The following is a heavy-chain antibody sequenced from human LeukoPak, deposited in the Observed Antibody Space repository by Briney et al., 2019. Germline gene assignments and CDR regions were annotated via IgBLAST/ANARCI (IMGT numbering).Heavy chain of an antibody. CDR1: GGTFSSYA. D-gene: IGHD3-22*01. Sequence: GASVKVSCKASGGTFSSYAISWVRQAPGQGLEWMGGIIPIFGTANYAQKFQGRVTITADESTSTAYMELSSLRSEDTAVYYCARGDITMIKGNYYMDVWGKGTTVTISS. J-gene: IGHJ6*03. CDR3: ARGDITMIKGNYYMDV. V-gene: IGHV1-69*13. CDR2: IIPIFGTA.